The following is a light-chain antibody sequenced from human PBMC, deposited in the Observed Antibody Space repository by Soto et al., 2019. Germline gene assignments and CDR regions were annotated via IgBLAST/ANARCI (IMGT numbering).Light chain of an antibody. CDR1: QSVSRSY. CDR3: QQYGASPPLT. J-gene: IGKJ4*02. V-gene: IGKV3-20*01. CDR2: GAS. Sequence: EIVLTQSPGTLSLSPGERATLSCRASQSVSRSYLAWYQQKPGQAPRLLIYGASSRATGIPARFSGSGSATEFTLTISRLEPDDFAVYYCQQYGASPPLTFGGGTKVEIK.